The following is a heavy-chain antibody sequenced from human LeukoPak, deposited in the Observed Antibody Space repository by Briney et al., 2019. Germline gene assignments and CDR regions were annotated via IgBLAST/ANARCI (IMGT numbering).Heavy chain of an antibody. CDR3: AREGFKAGDSSGYHGGPGFDP. CDR2: MNPNSGNT. J-gene: IGHJ5*02. CDR1: GYTFTSYD. D-gene: IGHD3-22*01. Sequence: ASVKVSCKASGYTFTSYDINWVRQATGQGLEWMGWMNPNSGNTGYAQKFQGRVTMTRNTSISTAYMELSSLRSEDTAVYYCAREGFKAGDSSGYHGGPGFDPWGHGTLVTVSS. V-gene: IGHV1-8*01.